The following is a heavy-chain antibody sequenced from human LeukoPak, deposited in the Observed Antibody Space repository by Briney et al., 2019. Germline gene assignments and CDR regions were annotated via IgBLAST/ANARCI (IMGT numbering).Heavy chain of an antibody. V-gene: IGHV4-34*01. Sequence: PSETLSLTCAVYGGSFSGYYWSWIRQPPGKGLEWMGEINHSGSTNYNPSLKSRVTISVDTSKNKFSLKLGSVTAADTAVYYCARDIGPYYDILTGYFLDALHYMDVWGKGTTVTVSS. CDR2: INHSGST. J-gene: IGHJ6*03. CDR1: GGSFSGYY. D-gene: IGHD3-9*01. CDR3: ARDIGPYYDILTGYFLDALHYMDV.